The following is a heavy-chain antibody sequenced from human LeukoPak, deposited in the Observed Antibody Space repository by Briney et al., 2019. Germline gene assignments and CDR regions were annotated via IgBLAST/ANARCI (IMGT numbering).Heavy chain of an antibody. V-gene: IGHV3-7*01. CDR1: GFTFSRYW. J-gene: IGHJ6*04. CDR3: ARDSSGPGV. Sequence: GGSLRLSCAASGFTFSRYWMSWVRQAPGKGLEWVANIKEDGSEKYYVDSVRGRFTISRDNAKNSLYLQMNSLRAEDTAVYYCARDSSGPGVWSKGTTVTVSS. D-gene: IGHD3-22*01. CDR2: IKEDGSEK.